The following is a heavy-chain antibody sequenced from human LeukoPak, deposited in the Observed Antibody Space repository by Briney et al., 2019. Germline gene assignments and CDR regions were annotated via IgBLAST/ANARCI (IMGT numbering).Heavy chain of an antibody. J-gene: IGHJ4*02. CDR2: ISYDGSNK. Sequence: GRSLRPSCAASGFTFSSYAMHWVRQAPGKGLEWVAVISYDGSNKYYADSVKGRFTISRDNSKNTLYLQMNSLRAEDTAVYYCARSPRLTGAFFDYWGQGTLVTVSS. CDR1: GFTFSSYA. CDR3: ARSPRLTGAFFDY. V-gene: IGHV3-30-3*01. D-gene: IGHD3-10*01.